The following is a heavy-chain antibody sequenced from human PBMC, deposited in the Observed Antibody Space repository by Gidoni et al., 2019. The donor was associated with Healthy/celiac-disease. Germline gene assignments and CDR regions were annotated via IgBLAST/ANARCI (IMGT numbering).Heavy chain of an antibody. CDR1: GFTFSNAW. D-gene: IGHD3-22*01. Sequence: EVQLVESGGGWVKPGGSRRLSCAASGFTFSNAWMSWVRQAPGKGLEWVCRVKIKTAGGTTDYAAPVKGRFTISRDDSKNTLYLQMNSLKTEDTAVYYCSRAQLGYYDSSGYIGDYWGQGTLVTVSS. CDR3: SRAQLGYYDSSGYIGDY. CDR2: VKIKTAGGTT. V-gene: IGHV3-15*01. J-gene: IGHJ4*02.